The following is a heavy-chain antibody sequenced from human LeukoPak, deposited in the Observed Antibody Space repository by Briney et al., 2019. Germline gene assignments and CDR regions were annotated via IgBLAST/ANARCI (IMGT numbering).Heavy chain of an antibody. D-gene: IGHD5-24*01. J-gene: IGHJ4*02. CDR2: ISSGGST. Sequence: GGSLRLSXEASGFTFRSNYMSWIRQAPGKGLEWVSVISSGGSTYYSDSVKGRFTISRDSSKNTLYLQMKSLRAEDTALYYCSRDRMGTKSFDYWGQGTLVTVSS. CDR1: GFTFRSNY. V-gene: IGHV3-66*01. CDR3: SRDRMGTKSFDY.